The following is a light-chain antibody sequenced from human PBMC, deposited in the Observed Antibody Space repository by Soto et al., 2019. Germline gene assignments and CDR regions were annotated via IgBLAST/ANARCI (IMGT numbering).Light chain of an antibody. CDR3: QQRSNWPPWT. V-gene: IGKV3-11*01. CDR1: QSVSSY. Sequence: EIVLTQSPATLSLSPVERATLSCRATQSVSSYLAWYQQKPGQAPWLLIYDASNRATGIPARFSGSGSGTDFTLTISSLEPEDFAVYYCQQRSNWPPWTFGQGTKVDIK. CDR2: DAS. J-gene: IGKJ1*01.